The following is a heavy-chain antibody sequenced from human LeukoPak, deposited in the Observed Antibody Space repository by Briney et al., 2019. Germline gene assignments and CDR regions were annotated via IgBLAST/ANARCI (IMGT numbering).Heavy chain of an antibody. CDR1: GFTFSSYA. Sequence: GGSLRLSCAASGFTFSSYAMHWVRQAPGKGLKWGAVISYDGSNKYYADSVKVRFTISRDNSKNTPYLQRNSLRAEDTAVYYCATLLLSGGAFDIWGQGTMVTVSS. V-gene: IGHV3-30*01. CDR3: ATLLLSGGAFDI. J-gene: IGHJ3*02. CDR2: ISYDGSNK. D-gene: IGHD2-21*01.